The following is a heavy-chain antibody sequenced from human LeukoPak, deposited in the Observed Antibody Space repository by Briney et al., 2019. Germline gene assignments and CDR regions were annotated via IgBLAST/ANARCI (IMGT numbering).Heavy chain of an antibody. CDR2: IYYSGST. CDR1: GGSISSGGYY. CDR3: ARDARGTGSNVWGSYRLDWFDP. D-gene: IGHD3-16*01. J-gene: IGHJ5*02. Sequence: PQTLSLTCTVSGGSISSGGYYWSWIRQHPGKGLEWIGYIYYSGSTYYNPSLKSRVTISVDTSKNQFSLKLSSVTAADTAVYYCARDARGTGSNVWGSYRLDWFDPWGQGALVTVSS. V-gene: IGHV4-31*03.